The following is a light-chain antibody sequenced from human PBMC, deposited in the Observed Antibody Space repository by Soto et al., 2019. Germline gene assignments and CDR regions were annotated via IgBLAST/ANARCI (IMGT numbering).Light chain of an antibody. CDR3: SSLAASNNFYFV. J-gene: IGLJ3*02. V-gene: IGLV2-8*01. CDR1: SSDVGGYNY. CDR2: EVT. Sequence: QSALTQPPSASGSPGQSVTISCTGTSSDVGGYNYVSWYQQYPGRAPKLMIYEVTKRPSGVPDRFSGSKSGNTASLTVSGLLAEDEADYYCSSLAASNNFYFVFGGGTKLTVL.